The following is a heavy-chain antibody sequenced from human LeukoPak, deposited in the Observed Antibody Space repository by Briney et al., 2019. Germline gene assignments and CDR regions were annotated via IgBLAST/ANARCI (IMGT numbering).Heavy chain of an antibody. CDR3: ARDPVGYCSSTSCYTPGWFDP. Sequence: NPGGSLRLSCAASGLTFSSYSMNWVRQAPGKGLEWVSSISSSSSYIYYADSVKGRFTISGDNAKNSLYLQMNSLRAEDTAVYYCARDPVGYCSSTSCYTPGWFDPWGQGTLVTVSS. V-gene: IGHV3-21*01. J-gene: IGHJ5*02. CDR1: GLTFSSYS. CDR2: ISSSSSYI. D-gene: IGHD2-2*01.